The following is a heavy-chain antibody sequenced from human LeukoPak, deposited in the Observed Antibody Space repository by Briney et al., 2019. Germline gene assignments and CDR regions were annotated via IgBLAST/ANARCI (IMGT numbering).Heavy chain of an antibody. CDR3: AKGGAGHCSSTSCLYYFDY. J-gene: IGHJ4*02. Sequence: GRSLRLSCATPGFTFSSYGMHWVRQAPGKGLEWVAVISYDGSNKYYADSVKGRFTISRDNFKNTLLLQMNSLRAEDTAVYYCAKGGAGHCSSTSCLYYFDYWGQGTLVTVST. CDR2: ISYDGSNK. D-gene: IGHD2-2*01. V-gene: IGHV3-30*18. CDR1: GFTFSSYG.